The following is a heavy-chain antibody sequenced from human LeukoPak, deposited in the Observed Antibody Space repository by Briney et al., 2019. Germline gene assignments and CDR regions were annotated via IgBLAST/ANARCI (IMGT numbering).Heavy chain of an antibody. D-gene: IGHD6-6*01. J-gene: IGHJ3*01. CDR2: INSDGSEG. CDR3: ARSSYSSSSSV. V-gene: IGHV3-7*03. Sequence: GGSLRLSCAVSGFTFSGFWMSWSRQAPGKGLEWVASINSDGSEGYCADVVKGRFTISRDNAKNSLYLQINSLRAEDTAVYYCARSSYSSSSSVWGQGTMVTVSS. CDR1: GFTFSGFW.